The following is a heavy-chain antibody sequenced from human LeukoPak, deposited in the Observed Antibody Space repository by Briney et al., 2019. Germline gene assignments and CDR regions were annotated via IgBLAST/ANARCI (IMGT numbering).Heavy chain of an antibody. V-gene: IGHV4-59*01. CDR3: ARAPRDRGYCGATSCFEYMDV. Sequence: PSETLSLTCTVSGGSIRSYYWSWIRQPPGKGLEWIAYIYYSGSTNYNPSLKSRVTISVDTSKTQFSLKVTSVTAADTAVYYCARAPRDRGYCGATSCFEYMDVWGRGTTVTISS. D-gene: IGHD2-2*01. CDR1: GGSIRSYY. J-gene: IGHJ6*03. CDR2: IYYSGST.